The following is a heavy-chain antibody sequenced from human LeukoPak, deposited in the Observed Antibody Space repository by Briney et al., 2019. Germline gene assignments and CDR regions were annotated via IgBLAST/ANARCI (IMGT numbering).Heavy chain of an antibody. D-gene: IGHD3-9*01. CDR1: GFTFSDYY. V-gene: IGHV3-23*01. CDR3: AKDRPLYYDILTGYLNWFDP. Sequence: GGSLRLSCAASGFTFSDYYMSWIRQAPGKGLEWVSAISGSGGSTYYADSVKGRFTISRDNSKNTLYLQMNSLRAEDAAVYYCAKDRPLYYDILTGYLNWFDPWGQGTLVTVSS. J-gene: IGHJ5*02. CDR2: ISGSGGST.